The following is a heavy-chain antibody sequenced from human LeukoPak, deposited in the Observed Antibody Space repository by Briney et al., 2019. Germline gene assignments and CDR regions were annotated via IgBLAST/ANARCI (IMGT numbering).Heavy chain of an antibody. CDR3: ARDQYDTWSRRGNFDS. J-gene: IGHJ4*02. Sequence: GGSLRLSCVASGFTFGKYWMSWVRQAPGKGLEWVASIKLDGSEKNYVDSVKGRFTISRDNTKNSLYLQMNSLRVEDTAVFYCARDQYDTWSRRGNFDSWGQGTLVIVSS. D-gene: IGHD3-3*01. V-gene: IGHV3-7*03. CDR2: IKLDGSEK. CDR1: GFTFGKYW.